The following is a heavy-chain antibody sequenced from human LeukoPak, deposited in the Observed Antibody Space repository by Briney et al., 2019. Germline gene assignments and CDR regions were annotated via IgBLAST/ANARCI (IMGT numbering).Heavy chain of an antibody. J-gene: IGHJ4*02. CDR1: GYTFTSYG. CDR3: ARAVAMVRGVITTVFDY. Sequence: VSVKVSCKASGYTFTSYGISWVRQAPGQGLEWMGWISAYNGNTNYAQKLQGRVTMTTDTSTSTAYMELRSLRSDDTAVYYCARAVAMVRGVITTVFDYWGQGTLVTVSS. CDR2: ISAYNGNT. D-gene: IGHD3-10*01. V-gene: IGHV1-18*01.